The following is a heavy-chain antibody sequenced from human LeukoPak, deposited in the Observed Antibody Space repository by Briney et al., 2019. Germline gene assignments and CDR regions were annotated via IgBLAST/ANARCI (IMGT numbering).Heavy chain of an antibody. CDR2: ISYDGSNK. D-gene: IGHD6-13*01. CDR3: ANIAAVPSFDY. V-gene: IGHV3-30*04. Sequence: GGSLRLSCAASGFTFSSYVMHWVRQAPGKGLEWVAVISYDGSNKYYADSAKGRFTISRDNSKNTLYLQMNSLRAEDTAVYYCANIAAVPSFDYWGQGTLVTVSS. CDR1: GFTFSSYV. J-gene: IGHJ4*02.